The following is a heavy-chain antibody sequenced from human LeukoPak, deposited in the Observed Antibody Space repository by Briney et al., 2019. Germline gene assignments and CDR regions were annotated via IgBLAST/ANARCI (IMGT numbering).Heavy chain of an antibody. J-gene: IGHJ6*03. D-gene: IGHD6-13*01. V-gene: IGHV4-59*11. CDR3: ARGGSSWYKVYYYMDV. Sequence: SETLSLTCTVSGGSISSHYWSWIRQPPGKGLEWIGYINHSGNTNYNPSLKSRVTISVDTSKNQFSLKLSPVTAADTAVYYCARGGSSWYKVYYYMDVWGKGTMVTVSS. CDR2: INHSGNT. CDR1: GGSISSHY.